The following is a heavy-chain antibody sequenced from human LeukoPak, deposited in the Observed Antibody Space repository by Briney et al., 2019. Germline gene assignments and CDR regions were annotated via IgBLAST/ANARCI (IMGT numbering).Heavy chain of an antibody. CDR3: ASSTRGVHEYSYGGYFDY. D-gene: IGHD5-18*01. V-gene: IGHV1-69*05. J-gene: IGHJ4*02. CDR1: GGTFSGYG. Sequence: WASVKVSCKTSGGTFSGYGISWVRQAPGQGLEWMGGIIPIFATANYAQKFQGRVTITTDESTSTAYMELSSLRSEDTAVYYCASSTRGVHEYSYGGYFDYWGQGTLVTVSS. CDR2: IIPIFATA.